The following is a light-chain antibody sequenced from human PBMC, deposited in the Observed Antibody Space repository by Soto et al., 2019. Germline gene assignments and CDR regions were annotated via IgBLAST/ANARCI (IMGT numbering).Light chain of an antibody. CDR2: AAS. J-gene: IGKJ4*01. CDR1: QGISSF. CDR3: QQVNSYPLN. V-gene: IGKV1-9*01. Sequence: DIQLTQSPSFLSASVGDRVTITCRASQGISSFLAWYQQKPGKAPNFLIYAASTLQSGVPSRFSGSGSGTEFTLTISSLQPEDFATYYCQQVNSYPLNFGGGTKVEIK.